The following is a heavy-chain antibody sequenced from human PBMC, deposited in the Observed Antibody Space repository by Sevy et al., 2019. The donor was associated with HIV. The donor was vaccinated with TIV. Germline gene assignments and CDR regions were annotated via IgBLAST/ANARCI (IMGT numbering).Heavy chain of an antibody. J-gene: IGHJ6*02. Sequence: GGSLRLSCAASGFTFSSYAMSWVRQAPGKGLEWVSAISGSGGSTYYADSVKGRFTISRDNSKNTLYLQMNSLRAEDTAVYYCAKVIVDIVGTTTNYYYYGMDVWGQGTTVTVSS. D-gene: IGHD5-12*01. CDR3: AKVIVDIVGTTTNYYYYGMDV. CDR1: GFTFSSYA. CDR2: ISGSGGST. V-gene: IGHV3-23*01.